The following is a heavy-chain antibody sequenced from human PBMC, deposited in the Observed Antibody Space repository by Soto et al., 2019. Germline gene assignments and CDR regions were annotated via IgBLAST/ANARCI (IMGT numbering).Heavy chain of an antibody. CDR3: SAYTPLAGTLVH. D-gene: IGHD6-19*01. CDR1: GFIFSNAW. CDR2: VKSKSHGGTT. V-gene: IGHV3-15*01. Sequence: PGGSLRLSCATSGFIFSNAWLAWVRQAPGKGLEWVGRVKSKSHGGTTDYPAPVKGRFTVSRDDSKDTLYLQMDSLETEDTAVYYCSAYTPLAGTLVHWGQGTLVTVSS. J-gene: IGHJ4*02.